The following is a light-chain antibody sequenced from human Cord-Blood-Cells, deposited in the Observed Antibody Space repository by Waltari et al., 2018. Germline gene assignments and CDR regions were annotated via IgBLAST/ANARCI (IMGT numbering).Light chain of an antibody. Sequence: QSVLTQPPSASGTPGQRVTISCSGSSSNIGSNSVYWYQHLPGTAPKLLIYRNNQRPSGVPARFSGSKSGTSASLAISGLRSEDEADYYCAAWDDSLSGPVFGGGTKLTVL. CDR1: SSNIGSNS. CDR3: AAWDDSLSGPV. CDR2: RNN. J-gene: IGLJ3*02. V-gene: IGLV1-47*01.